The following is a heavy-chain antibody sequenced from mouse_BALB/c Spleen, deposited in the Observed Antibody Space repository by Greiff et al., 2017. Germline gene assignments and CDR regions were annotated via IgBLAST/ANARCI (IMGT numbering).Heavy chain of an antibody. D-gene: IGHD1-1*01. Sequence: QVQLKESGAELVKPGASVKMSCKASGYTFTSYWINWVKQRPGQGLEWIGDIYPGRGITNYNEKFKSKATLTLDTSSSTAYMQLSSLTSEDSAVYYCSRSGYYYGSGYFDVWGAGTTVTVSS. CDR2: IYPGRGIT. J-gene: IGHJ1*01. V-gene: IGHV1-55*01. CDR3: SRSGYYYGSGYFDV. CDR1: GYTFTSYW.